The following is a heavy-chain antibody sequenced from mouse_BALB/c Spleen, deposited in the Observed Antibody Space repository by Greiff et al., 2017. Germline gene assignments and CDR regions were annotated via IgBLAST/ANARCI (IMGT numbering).Heavy chain of an antibody. Sequence: EVKVVESGGGLVKPGGSLKLSCAASGFTFSDYYMYWVRQTPEKRLEWVATISDGGSYTYYPDSVKGRFTISRDNAKNNLYLQMSSLKSEDTAMYYCARDLGWSFAYWGQGTLVTVSA. J-gene: IGHJ3*01. CDR2: ISDGGSYT. V-gene: IGHV5-4*02. D-gene: IGHD3-3*01. CDR1: GFTFSDYY. CDR3: ARDLGWSFAY.